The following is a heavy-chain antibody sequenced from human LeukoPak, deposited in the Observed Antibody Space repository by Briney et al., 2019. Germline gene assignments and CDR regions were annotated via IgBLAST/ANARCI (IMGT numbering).Heavy chain of an antibody. CDR2: VSTSGSTK. Sequence: GGSLRLSCAASGFTFSSYEMNWVRQAPGKGLEWVSCVSTSGSTKESADSVKGRFTISRDNAENSLYMQMNSLRAEDTGVYYCVRDGRAGVVGSFRLFDYWGQGTLVAVSS. CDR3: VRDGRAGVVGSFRLFDY. J-gene: IGHJ4*02. V-gene: IGHV3-48*03. D-gene: IGHD2-15*01. CDR1: GFTFSSYE.